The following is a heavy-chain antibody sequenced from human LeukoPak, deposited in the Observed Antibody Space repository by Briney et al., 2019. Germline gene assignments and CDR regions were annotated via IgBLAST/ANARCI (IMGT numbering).Heavy chain of an antibody. J-gene: IGHJ4*02. CDR3: AKTGYGGNWYYFDY. CDR2: IRYDGSDK. CDR1: GFTFSKVW. V-gene: IGHV3-30*02. Sequence: PGGSLRLSCAVSGFTFSKVWMSWVRQAPGQGLEGVAFIRYDGSDKHYADSVKGRFTISGDNSKNTLYLQMNSLRAEDTALYYCAKTGYGGNWYYFDYWGQGTLVTVSS. D-gene: IGHD4-23*01.